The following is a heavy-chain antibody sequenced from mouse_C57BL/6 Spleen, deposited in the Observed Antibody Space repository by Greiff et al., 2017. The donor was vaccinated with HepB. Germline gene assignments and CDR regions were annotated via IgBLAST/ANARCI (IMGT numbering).Heavy chain of an antibody. CDR2: INPNYGTT. Sequence: EVQLQQSGPELVKPGASVKISKASGYSFTDYNMNWVKQSNGKSLEWIGVINPNYGTTSYNQKFKGKATLTVDQSSSTAYMQLNSLTSEDSAVYYCAITDYWGQGTTLTVSS. J-gene: IGHJ2*01. CDR3: AITDY. V-gene: IGHV1-39*01. CDR1: GYSFTDYN.